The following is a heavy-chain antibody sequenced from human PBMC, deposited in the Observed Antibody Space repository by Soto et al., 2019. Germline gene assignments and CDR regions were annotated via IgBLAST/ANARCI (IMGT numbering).Heavy chain of an antibody. CDR1: GFTFSSYA. CDR3: AKTLAAAIYWYYFDY. CDR2: ISGSGGST. D-gene: IGHD6-13*01. J-gene: IGHJ4*02. Sequence: GGSLRLSCAASGFTFSSYAMSWVRQAPGKGLEWVSAISGSGGSTYYADSVKGRFTISRDNSKNTLYLQMNSLRAEDTAVYYCAKTLAAAIYWYYFDYWGQGTLVTVSS. V-gene: IGHV3-23*01.